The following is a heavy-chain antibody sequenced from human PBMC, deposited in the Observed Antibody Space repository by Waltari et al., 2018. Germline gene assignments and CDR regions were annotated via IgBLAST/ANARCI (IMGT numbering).Heavy chain of an antibody. Sequence: QITLKEAGPTLVKPTQTLTLTCTLSGLSLSTTGVGVAWIRQPPGKALGWLALIYWDDDKRYSPSLKNRLTITKDSSKNQVVLTLTNMDPVDTGTYYCALRAFQKGPNAFDIWGQGTMVIVSS. CDR1: GLSLSTTGVG. J-gene: IGHJ3*02. CDR3: ALRAFQKGPNAFDI. CDR2: IYWDDDK. V-gene: IGHV2-5*02.